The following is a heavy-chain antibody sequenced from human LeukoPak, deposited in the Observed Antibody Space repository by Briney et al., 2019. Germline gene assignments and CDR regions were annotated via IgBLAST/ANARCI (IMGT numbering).Heavy chain of an antibody. Sequence: PGGSLRLSCAASGFTFSSYSMNWVRQAPGKGLEWVSSISSSSSYIYYADSVKGRFTISRDNAKNSLYLQMNSLRAEDTAVYYCASWGTYSNYADYWGQGTLVTVSS. D-gene: IGHD4-11*01. V-gene: IGHV3-21*01. CDR1: GFTFSSYS. CDR2: ISSSSSYI. J-gene: IGHJ4*02. CDR3: ASWGTYSNYADY.